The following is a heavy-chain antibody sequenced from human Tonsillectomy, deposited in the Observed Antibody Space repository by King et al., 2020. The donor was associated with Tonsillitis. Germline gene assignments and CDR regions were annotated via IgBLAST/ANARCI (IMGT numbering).Heavy chain of an antibody. V-gene: IGHV3-66*01. CDR1: GLIVSDNY. D-gene: IGHD2-2*01. CDR2: IYSDGST. Sequence: EVQLVESGGGLVQPGGSLRLSCAASGLIVSDNYMSWVRQAPGKGLEWVSIIYSDGSTFYADSVKDRFTISADSSNNTLYLQINSLRVGDTAVYYCASNSSPCYPFENWGQGTLVTVSS. J-gene: IGHJ4*02. CDR3: ASNSSPCYPFEN.